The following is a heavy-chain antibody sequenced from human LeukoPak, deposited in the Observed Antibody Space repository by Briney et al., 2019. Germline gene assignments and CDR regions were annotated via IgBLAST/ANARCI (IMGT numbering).Heavy chain of an antibody. Sequence: GGSLRLSCAASGFTFSNYDMNWVRQAPGKGLEWVAFIRYDGSNKYYADSVKGRFTTSRDNSKNTLYLQMNSLRAEDTAVYYCAKDWTYYFDYWGQGTPVTVSS. CDR2: IRYDGSNK. J-gene: IGHJ4*02. CDR1: GFTFSNYD. D-gene: IGHD3/OR15-3a*01. V-gene: IGHV3-30*02. CDR3: AKDWTYYFDY.